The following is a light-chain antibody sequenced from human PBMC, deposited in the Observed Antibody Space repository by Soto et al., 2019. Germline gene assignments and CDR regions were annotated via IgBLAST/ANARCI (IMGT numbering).Light chain of an antibody. CDR2: AAS. CDR3: QQSYSQLRT. J-gene: IGKJ1*01. V-gene: IGKV1-39*01. Sequence: IQMTQSPSSLSASVGDRVTITCRASQSISSYLNWYQQKPGKAPKLLIYAASSLQSGVPSRFSGSGSGTDFTLTISSLQPEDFATYYCQQSYSQLRTFGQGTKVDIK. CDR1: QSISSY.